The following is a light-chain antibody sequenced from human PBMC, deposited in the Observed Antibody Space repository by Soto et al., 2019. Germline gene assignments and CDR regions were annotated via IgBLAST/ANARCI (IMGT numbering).Light chain of an antibody. CDR3: ISYTVSRSYV. CDR2: SVS. V-gene: IGLV2-14*01. Sequence: QSVLTQPASVSGSPGQSITISCSGTSSDIGTYDHVAWFQQFPGKTPKLMIYSVSNRPSGVSYRFSGSKSGNTASLTISGLQAEDEADYYCISYTVSRSYVFGTGTKLPS. J-gene: IGLJ1*01. CDR1: SSDIGTYDH.